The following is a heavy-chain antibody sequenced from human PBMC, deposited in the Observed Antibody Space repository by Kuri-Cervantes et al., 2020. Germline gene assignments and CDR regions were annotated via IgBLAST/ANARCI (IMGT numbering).Heavy chain of an antibody. D-gene: IGHD5-18*01. CDR3: ARGLGYSYGQRFDY. Sequence: GGSLRLSCAASGFTFDDYAMHWVRQAPGKGLEWVSAISGSGDKTFYARSVKGRFTISRDNSKNTLYLQMNSLRAEDTALYYCARGLGYSYGQRFDYWGQGTLVTVSS. V-gene: IGHV3-23*01. CDR1: GFTFDDYA. CDR2: ISGSGDKT. J-gene: IGHJ4*02.